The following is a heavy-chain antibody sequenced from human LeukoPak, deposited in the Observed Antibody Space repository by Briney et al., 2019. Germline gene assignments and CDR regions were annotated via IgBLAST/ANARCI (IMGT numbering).Heavy chain of an antibody. Sequence: GGSLCLSCAASGFTFSGCGMHWVRQAPGKGLEWVAFIWYDGRDKYYADSVKGQFTISRDNSKNTLYLQMNSMRAEDTAVYYCAEDPYSYGSYFDYWGQGTLVTVSS. CDR1: GFTFSGCG. V-gene: IGHV3-30*02. CDR2: IWYDGRDK. J-gene: IGHJ4*02. CDR3: AEDPYSYGSYFDY. D-gene: IGHD5-18*01.